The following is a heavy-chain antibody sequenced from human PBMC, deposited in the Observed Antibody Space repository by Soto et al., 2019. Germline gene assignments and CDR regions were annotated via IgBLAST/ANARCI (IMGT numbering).Heavy chain of an antibody. Sequence: SVKVSCKASGGTFSSYAISWVRQAPGQGLEWMGGIIPIFGTANYAQKFQGRVTITADESTSTAYMELSSLRSEDTAVYYCAQPPPDGYKLTQDAFDIWGQGTMVTVSS. D-gene: IGHD5-12*01. V-gene: IGHV1-69*13. CDR1: GGTFSSYA. J-gene: IGHJ3*02. CDR2: IIPIFGTA. CDR3: AQPPPDGYKLTQDAFDI.